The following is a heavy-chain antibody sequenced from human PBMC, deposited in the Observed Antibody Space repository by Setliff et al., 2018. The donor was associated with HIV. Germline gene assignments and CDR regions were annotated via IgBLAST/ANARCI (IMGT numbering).Heavy chain of an antibody. J-gene: IGHJ4*02. V-gene: IGHV4-59*08. Sequence: SETLSLTCTVSGGSISSHYWSWIRQPPGKGLEWIGYIYYSGSTNYNPSLKSRVTISVDTSKNQFSLKVTSVTAADTAVYYCARLAIPAATTDYWGQGTLVTVSS. D-gene: IGHD2-2*01. CDR1: GGSISSHY. CDR3: ARLAIPAATTDY. CDR2: IYYSGST.